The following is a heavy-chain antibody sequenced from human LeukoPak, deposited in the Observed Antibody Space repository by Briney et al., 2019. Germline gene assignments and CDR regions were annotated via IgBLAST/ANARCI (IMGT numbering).Heavy chain of an antibody. J-gene: IGHJ4*02. Sequence: GGSLRLSCAASGLTFSDYYMSWIRQAPGKGLEWISYISIGSPYREYADSVRGRFTISRDNAKNSLYLHMSSLRPEDTAVYYCASHGGHDYFDNWGQGTLVTVSS. CDR3: ASHGGHDYFDN. D-gene: IGHD5-12*01. V-gene: IGHV3-11*06. CDR1: GLTFSDYY. CDR2: ISIGSPYR.